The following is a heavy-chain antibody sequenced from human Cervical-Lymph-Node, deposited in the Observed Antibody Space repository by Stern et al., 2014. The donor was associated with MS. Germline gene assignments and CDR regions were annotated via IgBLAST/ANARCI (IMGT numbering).Heavy chain of an antibody. CDR1: GFSLSTCGVG. CDR3: AHRRYESSGGDAFDI. V-gene: IGHV2-5*08. J-gene: IGHJ3*02. Sequence: QVTLKESGPALVKPTETLTVTCTFSGFSLSTCGVGVNWIRQPPGKALEWLAVIYWDDDKRYSPSLKTRLTITKDTSKNQVVLTMTNMDPVDTATYYCAHRRYESSGGDAFDIWGQGTMVTVSS. D-gene: IGHD3-22*01. CDR2: IYWDDDK.